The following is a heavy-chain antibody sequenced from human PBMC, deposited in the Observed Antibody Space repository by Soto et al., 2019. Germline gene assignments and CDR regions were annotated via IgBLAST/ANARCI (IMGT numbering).Heavy chain of an antibody. CDR3: ARSRDGYIFDY. CDR1: GGSISSGDYY. CDR2: IYYSGST. D-gene: IGHD5-12*01. V-gene: IGHV4-30-4*01. Sequence: PSETLSLTCTVSGGSISSGDYYWSWIRQPPGKGLEWIGYIYYSGSTYYNPSLKSRVTVSVDTSKNQFSLKLSSVTAADTAVYYCARSRDGYIFDYWGQGTLVTVSS. J-gene: IGHJ4*02.